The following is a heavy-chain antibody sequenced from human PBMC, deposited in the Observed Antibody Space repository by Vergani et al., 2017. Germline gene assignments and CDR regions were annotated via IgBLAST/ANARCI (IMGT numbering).Heavy chain of an antibody. CDR3: ARFSSSSAF. V-gene: IGHV1-8*02. CDR2: MNPNSGNT. D-gene: IGHD6-6*01. J-gene: IGHJ4*02. Sequence: QVQLVQSGAEVKKPGASVKVSCKASGGTFSSYAISWVRQAPGQGLEWMGWMNPNSGNTGYAQKFQGRVAMTRDTSISTAYMELSSLRSEDTAVYYCARFSSSSAFRGQGTLVTVSS. CDR1: GGTFSSYA.